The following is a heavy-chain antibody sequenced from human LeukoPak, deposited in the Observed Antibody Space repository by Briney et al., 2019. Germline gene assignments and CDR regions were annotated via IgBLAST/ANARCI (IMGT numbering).Heavy chain of an antibody. D-gene: IGHD3-22*01. J-gene: IGHJ5*02. CDR2: FYYSGGT. V-gene: IGHV4-39*01. CDR1: GGAISSSTYY. Sequence: SETLSLTCTVSGGAISSSTYYWGWIRQPPGKGLEWIGSFYYSGGTYYNPSLKSRVTISVDTSKNQFSLKLSSVTAADTAVYYCARSRITMIDYNWFDPWGQGTLVTVSS. CDR3: ARSRITMIDYNWFDP.